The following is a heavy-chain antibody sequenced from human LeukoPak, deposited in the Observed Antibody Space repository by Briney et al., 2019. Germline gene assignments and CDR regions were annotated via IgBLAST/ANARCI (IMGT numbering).Heavy chain of an antibody. D-gene: IGHD7-27*01. Sequence: GESLQISCKGSGFSFTSYWIGWVRQMPGKGLEWMGIIYPGDSDTRYSPSFQGQVTISADKSISTAYLQWSSLKASDTAMYYCARWGSLTGDPIDYWGQGTLVTVSS. CDR1: GFSFTSYW. CDR2: IYPGDSDT. V-gene: IGHV5-51*01. CDR3: ARWGSLTGDPIDY. J-gene: IGHJ4*02.